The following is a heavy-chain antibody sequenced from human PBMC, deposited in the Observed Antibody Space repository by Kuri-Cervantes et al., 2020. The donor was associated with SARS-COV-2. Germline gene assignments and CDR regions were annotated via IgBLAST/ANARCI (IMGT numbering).Heavy chain of an antibody. J-gene: IGHJ2*01. D-gene: IGHD3-10*01. Sequence: GESLKISCAASGFTFSSYWMHWVRQAPGKGLVWVSRINSYGSSTSYADSVKGRFTISRESARNSLYLQMNSLRVEDTAVYYCVREAPGSASGITSFDLRGRGTLVTVSS. CDR1: GFTFSSYW. CDR2: INSYGSST. CDR3: VREAPGSASGITSFDL. V-gene: IGHV3-74*01.